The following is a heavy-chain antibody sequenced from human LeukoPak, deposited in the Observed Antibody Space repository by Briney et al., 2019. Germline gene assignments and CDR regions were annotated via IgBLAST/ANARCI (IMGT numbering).Heavy chain of an antibody. CDR1: GYSISSGYY. J-gene: IGHJ6*03. V-gene: IGHV4-38-2*01. CDR2: IYHSGST. Sequence: SETLSLTCSVSGYSISSGYYWGWIRQPPGKGLEWIGSIYHSGSTYYNPSLKSRVTISVDTSKNQFSLRLSSVTAADTAVYYCARLHLSYYYYYMDVWGKGTTVTVSS. CDR3: ARLHLSYYYYYMDV. D-gene: IGHD3-16*02.